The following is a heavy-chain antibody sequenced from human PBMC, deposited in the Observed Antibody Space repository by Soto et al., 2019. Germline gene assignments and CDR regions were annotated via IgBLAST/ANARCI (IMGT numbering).Heavy chain of an antibody. D-gene: IGHD6-13*01. V-gene: IGHV3-33*01. CDR3: ARDQRIAAAFTFDP. CDR1: GFTFSSYG. CDR2: IWYDGSNK. J-gene: IGHJ5*02. Sequence: QVQLVESGGGVVQPGRSLRLSCAASGFTFSSYGMHWVRQAPGKGLEWVAVIWYDGSNKYYADSVKGRFTISRDNSKNTLYLQMNSLRAEDTDVYYCARDQRIAAAFTFDPWGQGTLVTVSS.